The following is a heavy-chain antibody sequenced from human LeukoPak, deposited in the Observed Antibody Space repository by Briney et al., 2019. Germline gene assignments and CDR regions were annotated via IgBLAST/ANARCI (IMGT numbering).Heavy chain of an antibody. CDR1: GFIFSDAW. CDR2: IKRKAYGGTT. D-gene: IGHD2-21*01. V-gene: IGHV3-15*01. Sequence: GGSLRLSCAASGFIFSDAWMSWVRQAPGKGLEWVGHIKRKAYGGTTDYAAPVKGRFTISRDDSKNTLFLQMNSLKSEDTAVYYCTRESPCGGQSCSTDWGQGTLVTVSS. CDR3: TRESPCGGQSCSTD. J-gene: IGHJ4*02.